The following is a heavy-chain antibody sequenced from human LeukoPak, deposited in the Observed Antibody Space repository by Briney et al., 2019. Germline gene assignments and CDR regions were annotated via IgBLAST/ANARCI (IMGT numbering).Heavy chain of an antibody. Sequence: PSETLSLTCTVSGGSISSSSYYWGWIRQPPGKGLEWIGSIYYSGSTYYNPSLKSRVTISVDTSKNQFSLKLSSVTAADTAVYYCARHSVGADFDYWGQGTLVTVSS. CDR3: ARHSVGADFDY. J-gene: IGHJ4*02. CDR1: GGSISSSSYY. D-gene: IGHD1-26*01. CDR2: IYYSGST. V-gene: IGHV4-39*01.